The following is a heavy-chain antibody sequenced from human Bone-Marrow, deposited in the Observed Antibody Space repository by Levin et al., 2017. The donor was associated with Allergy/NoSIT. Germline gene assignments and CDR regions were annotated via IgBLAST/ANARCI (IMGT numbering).Heavy chain of an antibody. CDR1: GFTFSSYA. CDR3: ARVWGYCSGGSC. Sequence: GESLKISCAASGFTFSSYAMHWVRQAPGKGLEWVAVISYDGSNKYYADSVKGRFTISRDNSKNTLYLQMNSLRAEDTAVYYCARVWGYCSGGSCWGQGTLVTVSS. V-gene: IGHV3-30-3*01. CDR2: ISYDGSNK. D-gene: IGHD2-15*01. J-gene: IGHJ4*02.